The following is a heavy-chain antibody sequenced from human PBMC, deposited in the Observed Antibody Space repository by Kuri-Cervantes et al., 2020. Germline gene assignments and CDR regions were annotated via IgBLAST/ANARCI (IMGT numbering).Heavy chain of an antibody. CDR2: ISYDGSNK. Sequence: GESLKISCAASGFTFSSYGMHWVRQAPGKGLEWVAVISYDGSNKYYADSVKGRFTISRDNSKNTLYLQMNSLRAEDTAVCYCARGNVRYYGSGSYYNLHNWFDPWGQGTLVTVSS. V-gene: IGHV3-30*03. D-gene: IGHD3-10*01. CDR1: GFTFSSYG. J-gene: IGHJ5*02. CDR3: ARGNVRYYGSGSYYNLHNWFDP.